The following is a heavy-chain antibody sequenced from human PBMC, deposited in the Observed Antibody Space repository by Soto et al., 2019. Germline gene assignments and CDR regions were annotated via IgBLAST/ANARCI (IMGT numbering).Heavy chain of an antibody. Sequence: SETLSLTCTVSGGSIITSSYYWGWIRQPPGKGLEWIGSIYYSGSTYYNPSLKSRVTISVDSSKNQFSLKLNSVTAADTAVYYCARGRDYYGSGSYYSRQHFDYWGQGAQVTVSS. CDR3: ARGRDYYGSGSYYSRQHFDY. D-gene: IGHD3-10*01. CDR2: IYYSGST. CDR1: GGSIITSSYY. V-gene: IGHV4-39*01. J-gene: IGHJ4*02.